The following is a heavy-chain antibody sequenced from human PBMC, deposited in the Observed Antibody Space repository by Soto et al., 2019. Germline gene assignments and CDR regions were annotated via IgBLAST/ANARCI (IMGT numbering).Heavy chain of an antibody. CDR2: IYYSGST. D-gene: IGHD7-27*01. V-gene: IGHV4-59*08. CDR1: GGSISSYY. CDR3: ARRWGRTFDY. Sequence: QVQLQESGPGLVKPSETLSLTCTVSGGSISSYYWSWIRQPPGKGLEWIGYIYYSGSTNYNPSLKSRVTTSVDTSKTHFSLKLSSVTAADTAVYYCARRWGRTFDYWGQGTLVTVSS. J-gene: IGHJ4*02.